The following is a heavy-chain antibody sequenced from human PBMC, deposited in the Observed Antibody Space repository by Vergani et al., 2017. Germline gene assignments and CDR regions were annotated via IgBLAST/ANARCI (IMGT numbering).Heavy chain of an antibody. Sequence: QVQLVESGGGVVQPGRSLRLSCAASGCTFSSYAMHWVRQAPGKGLEWVAVISYDGSNKYYADSVKGRFTISRDNSKNTLYLQMNSLRAEDTAVYYCARGAGGNYVSSFDYWGQGPLITVSS. D-gene: IGHD4-11*01. CDR2: ISYDGSNK. CDR1: GCTFSSYA. V-gene: IGHV3-30-3*01. CDR3: ARGAGGNYVSSFDY. J-gene: IGHJ4*02.